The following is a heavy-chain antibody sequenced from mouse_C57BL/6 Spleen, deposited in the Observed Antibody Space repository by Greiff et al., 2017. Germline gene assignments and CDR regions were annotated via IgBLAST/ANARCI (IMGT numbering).Heavy chain of an antibody. Sequence: VQLQESGPDLVKPGASVKLSCTASGYAFSSSWMSWVQQSPGKGLEWVGRIYPGDGDTNYHGKFKGKVTLTADKATSTAYMQLSRLTSEDSAVYFCASDYGSSCGFADWGQGALVTVSA. V-gene: IGHV1-82*01. CDR1: GYAFSSSW. CDR2: IYPGDGDT. D-gene: IGHD1-1*01. CDR3: ASDYGSSCGFAD. J-gene: IGHJ3*01.